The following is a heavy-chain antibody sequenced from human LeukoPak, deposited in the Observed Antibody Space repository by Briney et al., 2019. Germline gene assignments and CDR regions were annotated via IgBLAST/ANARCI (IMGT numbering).Heavy chain of an antibody. D-gene: IGHD2-15*01. CDR2: IYYSGST. V-gene: IGHV4-59*01. CDR3: ARDPYCSGGSCYSGWFDP. CDR1: GGSLSSYY. Sequence: PSETLSLTCTVSGGSLSSYYWSWIRQPPGKGLEWIGYIYYSGSTNYNPSLKSRVTISVDTSKNQFSLKLSSVTAADTAVYYCARDPYCSGGSCYSGWFDPWGQGTLVTVSS. J-gene: IGHJ5*02.